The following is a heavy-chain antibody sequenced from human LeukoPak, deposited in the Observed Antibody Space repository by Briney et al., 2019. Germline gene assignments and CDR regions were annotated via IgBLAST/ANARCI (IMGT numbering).Heavy chain of an antibody. CDR1: GGSSSSHY. D-gene: IGHD1-26*01. J-gene: IGHJ4*02. CDR3: ARDAELSRGYFDY. Sequence: PSETLSLTCTVSGGSSSSHYWSWIRQPPGKGLEWIGYIYYSGSTNYNPSLKSRVTISVDTSKNQFSLKLSSVTAADTAVYYCARDAELSRGYFDYWGQGTLVTVSS. CDR2: IYYSGST. V-gene: IGHV4-59*11.